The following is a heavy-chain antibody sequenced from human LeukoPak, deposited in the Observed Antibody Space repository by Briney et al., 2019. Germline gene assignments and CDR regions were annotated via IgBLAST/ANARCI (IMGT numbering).Heavy chain of an antibody. J-gene: IGHJ4*02. D-gene: IGHD3-22*01. CDR3: ARRVYYYDSSGLREN. CDR1: GGSITSTHW. CDR2: IYHSGTT. Sequence: PSETLSFTCAVSGGSITSTHWFSWVRQPPGKGLEWIGEIYHSGTTNYNPSLKSRVTMSVDKSKSHFSLNLSSMTAADTAVYYCARRVYYYDSSGLRENWGQGTLVTVSS. V-gene: IGHV4-4*02.